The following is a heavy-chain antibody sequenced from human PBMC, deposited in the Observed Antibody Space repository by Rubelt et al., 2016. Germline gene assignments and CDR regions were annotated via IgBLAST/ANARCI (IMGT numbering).Heavy chain of an antibody. V-gene: IGHV3-7*01. Sequence: EVQLVESGGGLVQPGGSLRLSCAASGFTFSSYWMSWVRQAPGKGLEWVANIKQDGSEKYCVDSVKGRFTISRDKSKKPLYLQMNSRRAEDTAVYYCAKDRFRIQLLNYFDYWGQGTLVTVSS. CDR2: IKQDGSEK. CDR1: GFTFSSYW. D-gene: IGHD5-18*01. J-gene: IGHJ4*02. CDR3: AKDRFRIQLLNYFDY.